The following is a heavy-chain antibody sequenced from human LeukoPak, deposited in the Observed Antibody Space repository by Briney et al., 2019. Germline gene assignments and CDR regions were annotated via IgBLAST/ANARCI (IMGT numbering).Heavy chain of an antibody. CDR1: GGSFSGYY. CDR2: INHSGST. V-gene: IGHV4-34*01. J-gene: IGHJ4*02. CDR3: ARAKDAFDY. Sequence: SETLSLTCAVYGGSFSGYYWSWIRRPPGKGLEWIGEINHSGSTNYNPSLKSRVTISVDTSKNQFSLKLSSVTAADTAVYYCARAKDAFDYWGQGTLVTVSS.